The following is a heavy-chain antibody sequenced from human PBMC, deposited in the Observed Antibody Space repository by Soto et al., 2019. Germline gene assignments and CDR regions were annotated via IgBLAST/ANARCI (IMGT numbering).Heavy chain of an antibody. CDR3: ARRWGRTFDY. J-gene: IGHJ4*02. CDR2: IYYSGST. Sequence: SETLSLTCTVSGGSISSYYWSWIRQPPGKGLEWIGYIYYSGSTYYNPSLKSRVTISVDTSKNQFSLKLSSVTAADTAVYYCARRWGRTFDYWGQGTLVTVSS. D-gene: IGHD7-27*01. V-gene: IGHV4-59*08. CDR1: GGSISSYY.